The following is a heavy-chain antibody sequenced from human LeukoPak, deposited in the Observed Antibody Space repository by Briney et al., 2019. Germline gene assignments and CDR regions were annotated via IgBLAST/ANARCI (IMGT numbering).Heavy chain of an antibody. V-gene: IGHV4-34*01. CDR3: ARVRSYYYYYMDV. J-gene: IGHJ6*03. Sequence: PSETLSLTCAVYGGSFSVYYWSWIRQPPGKGLEWIGEINHSGSTSQNPSLKSRVTISADTSQNQFSLRLSSVTAADTAVYYCARVRSYYYYYMDVWGKGTTVTISS. CDR1: GGSFSVYY. CDR2: INHSGST.